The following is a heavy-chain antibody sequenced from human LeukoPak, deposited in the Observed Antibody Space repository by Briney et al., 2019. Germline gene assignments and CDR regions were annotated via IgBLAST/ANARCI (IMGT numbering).Heavy chain of an antibody. Sequence: GGSLRLSCAASGFTVITNDMTWVRQAPGKGLEWVSVLYSDGNTKYADSAQGRFTISRDNSKNTLYLEMNSLSPDDTAVYYCARGVEPLAADTLAYWGQGTLVTVSS. CDR3: ARGVEPLAADTLAY. J-gene: IGHJ4*02. CDR2: LYSDGNT. CDR1: GFTVITND. D-gene: IGHD1-14*01. V-gene: IGHV3-53*01.